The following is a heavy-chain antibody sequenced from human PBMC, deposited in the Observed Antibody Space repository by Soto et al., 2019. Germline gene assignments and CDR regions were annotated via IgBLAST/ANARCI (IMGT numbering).Heavy chain of an antibody. CDR3: AKGQRYSSSGGALGY. Sequence: EVQLLESGGGLVQPGGSLRLSCAASGFTFSSYAMSWVRQAPGKGLEWVSAISGSGGSTYYADSVKGRFTISRDNSKNTLYLQKNSLRAEDTAVYYCAKGQRYSSSGGALGYWGQGTLVTVSS. D-gene: IGHD6-6*01. J-gene: IGHJ4*02. V-gene: IGHV3-23*01. CDR2: ISGSGGST. CDR1: GFTFSSYA.